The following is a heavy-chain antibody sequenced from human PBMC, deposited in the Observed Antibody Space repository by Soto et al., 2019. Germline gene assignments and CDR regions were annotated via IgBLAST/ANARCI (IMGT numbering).Heavy chain of an antibody. CDR3: ARDNSVIVVACPLLDN. J-gene: IGHJ4*02. CDR2: IKQDGGEE. CDR1: GFTFSNYW. D-gene: IGHD3-22*01. Sequence: GGPRLSCAASGFTFSNYWMSWVRQAPGKGLEWVANIKQDGGEEDYVDSVKGRFTISRDNAKNSLYLQMNSLRAEDSAVYYCARDNSVIVVACPLLDNWGQGTLVT. V-gene: IGHV3-7*05.